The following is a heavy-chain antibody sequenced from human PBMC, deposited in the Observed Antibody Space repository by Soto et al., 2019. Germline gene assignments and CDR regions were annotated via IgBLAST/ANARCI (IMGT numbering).Heavy chain of an antibody. D-gene: IGHD3-3*01. Sequence: GGSLRLSCAASGFPFINYAINWVRQAPGKGLEWVSAISSMGDKSYFADSVRGRFTISSDNSKNTVYLQMNNLRVDDTAIYYCAKVPTIFGVVTTYFDYWGQGTLVTV. CDR1: GFPFINYA. J-gene: IGHJ4*01. V-gene: IGHV3-23*01. CDR2: ISSMGDKS. CDR3: AKVPTIFGVVTTYFDY.